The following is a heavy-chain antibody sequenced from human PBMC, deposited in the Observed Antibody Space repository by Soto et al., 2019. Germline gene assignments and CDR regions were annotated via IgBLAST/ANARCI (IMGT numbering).Heavy chain of an antibody. Sequence: SETLSLTCTVSGGSISSGGYYWSWIRQHPGKGLERIGYIYYSGSTYYNPSLKSRVTISVDTSKNQFSLKLSSVTAADTAVYYCAKGSSSIKYYYYYYYMDVWGKGTTVTVSS. CDR1: GGSISSGGYY. V-gene: IGHV4-31*03. CDR3: AKGSSSIKYYYYYYYMDV. CDR2: IYYSGST. J-gene: IGHJ6*03. D-gene: IGHD6-6*01.